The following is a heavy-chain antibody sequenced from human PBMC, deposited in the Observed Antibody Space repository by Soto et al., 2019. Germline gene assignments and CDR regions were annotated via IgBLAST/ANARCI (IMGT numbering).Heavy chain of an antibody. CDR3: ARQCGGGVGATNEFDY. CDR2: IYYSGST. Sequence: QLQLQESGPGLVKPSETLSLTCTVSGGSISSSSYYWGWIRQPPGKGLEWIGSIYYSGSTYYNPSLKSRVTISVDTSKNQFSLKLSSVTAADTAVYYCARQCGGGVGATNEFDYWGQGTLVTVSS. D-gene: IGHD1-26*01. J-gene: IGHJ4*02. V-gene: IGHV4-39*01. CDR1: GGSISSSSYY.